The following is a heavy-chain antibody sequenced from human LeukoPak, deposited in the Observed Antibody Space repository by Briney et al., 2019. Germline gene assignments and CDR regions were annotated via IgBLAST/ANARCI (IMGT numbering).Heavy chain of an antibody. V-gene: IGHV3-13*01. J-gene: IGHJ6*03. Sequence: GGSLRLSCAASGFTFSSFDMHWVRQPAGQGLGWVSTIGTASDTYYPGSVEGRFTLSRDNPKNSLYLQMNSLTAGDTAVYYCARGPPRGKYYYMDVWGKGTTVTVSS. CDR1: GFTFSSFD. CDR3: ARGPPRGKYYYMDV. CDR2: IGTASDT. D-gene: IGHD1-1*01.